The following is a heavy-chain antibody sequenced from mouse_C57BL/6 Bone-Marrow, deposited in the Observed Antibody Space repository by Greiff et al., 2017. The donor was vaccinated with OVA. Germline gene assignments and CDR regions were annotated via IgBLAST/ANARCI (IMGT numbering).Heavy chain of an antibody. V-gene: IGHV1-76*01. Sequence: QVQLKQSGAELVRPGASVKLSCKASGYTFTDYYINWVKQRPGQGLEWIARIYPGSGNTYYNEKFKGKATLTAEKSSSTAYMQLSSLTSEDSAVYFCARGKDYAMDYWGQGTSVTVSS. J-gene: IGHJ4*01. CDR1: GYTFTDYY. CDR3: ARGKDYAMDY. CDR2: IYPGSGNT.